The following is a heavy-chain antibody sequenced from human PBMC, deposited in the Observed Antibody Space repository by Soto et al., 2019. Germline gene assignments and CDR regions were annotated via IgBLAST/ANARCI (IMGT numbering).Heavy chain of an antibody. CDR2: IVPIFGTT. CDR1: GGTFSNYA. D-gene: IGHD6-19*01. J-gene: IGHJ6*02. V-gene: IGHV1-69*12. CDR3: SRVEAVAGHYHYHGLDV. Sequence: QVQLVQSGAEVKKPGSSVKVSCKVSGGTFSNYAIDWVRLAPGQGLEWMGGIVPIFGTTYYTQKFQGRATIIADDSTTTAYLEMSSLRSEDTAIYYCSRVEAVAGHYHYHGLDVWGQGTAVTVSS.